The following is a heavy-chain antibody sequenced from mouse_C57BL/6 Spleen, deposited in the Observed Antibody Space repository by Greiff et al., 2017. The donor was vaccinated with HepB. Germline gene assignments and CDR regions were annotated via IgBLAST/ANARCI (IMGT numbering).Heavy chain of an antibody. Sequence: DVKLVESGGGLVKPGGSLKLSCAASGFTFSSYAMSWVRQTPEKRLEWVATISDGGSYTYYPDNVKGRFTISRDNAKNNLYLQMSHLKSEDTAMYYCARGFDYYGSSYIYFDYWGQGTTLTVSS. D-gene: IGHD1-1*01. V-gene: IGHV5-4*03. CDR3: ARGFDYYGSSYIYFDY. CDR2: ISDGGSYT. J-gene: IGHJ2*01. CDR1: GFTFSSYA.